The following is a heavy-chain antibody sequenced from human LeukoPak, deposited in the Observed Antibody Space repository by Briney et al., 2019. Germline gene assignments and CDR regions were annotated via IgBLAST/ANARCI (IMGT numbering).Heavy chain of an antibody. J-gene: IGHJ6*02. V-gene: IGHV3-23*01. Sequence: PGGSLRLSSAASGFSFSNYEMNWVRQAPGKGLEWVSAISGSGGSTYYADSVKGRFTISRDNSKNTLYLQMNSLRAEDTAVYYCAKLRGWYYGMDVWGQGITVTVSS. CDR3: AKLRGWYYGMDV. CDR2: ISGSGGST. D-gene: IGHD6-19*01. CDR1: GFSFSNYE.